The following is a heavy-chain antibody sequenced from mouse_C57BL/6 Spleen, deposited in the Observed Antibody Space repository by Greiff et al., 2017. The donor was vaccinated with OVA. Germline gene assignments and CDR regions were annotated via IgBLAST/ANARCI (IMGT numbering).Heavy chain of an antibody. D-gene: IGHD1-1*01. Sequence: QVQLQQSGAELARPGASVTMSCKASGYTFTSYTMHWVKQRPGQGLEWIGYINPSSGYTKYNQKFKDKATLTADKSSSTAYMQLSSLTSEDSAVYYCARWGYYGSSHYAMDYWGQGTSVTVSS. CDR1: GYTFTSYT. CDR2: INPSSGYT. V-gene: IGHV1-4*01. J-gene: IGHJ4*01. CDR3: ARWGYYGSSHYAMDY.